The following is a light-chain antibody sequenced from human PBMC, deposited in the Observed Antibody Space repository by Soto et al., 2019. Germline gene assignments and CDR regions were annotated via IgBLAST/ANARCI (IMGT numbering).Light chain of an antibody. CDR1: SSDVGSYNT. CDR2: EVS. Sequence: QSVLTQPVSVSGSPGQSITISCTGTSSDVGSYNTVSWYQQHPGKVPKLMTYEVSNRPSGVSNRFSASKSGNTASLTISGLQAEDEADYYCSSETSSKTLLFGGGTKLTVL. CDR3: SSETSSKTLL. J-gene: IGLJ2*01. V-gene: IGLV2-14*01.